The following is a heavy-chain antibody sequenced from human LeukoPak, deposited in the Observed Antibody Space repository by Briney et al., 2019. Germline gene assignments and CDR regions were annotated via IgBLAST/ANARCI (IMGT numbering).Heavy chain of an antibody. D-gene: IGHD3-22*01. CDR3: ARRVYYYDTSGYSYYFDY. Sequence: SETLSLTCTVSGGSISSTSNYWAWIRQPPGKGLEWIVNIYWSGTIHDNPSLKSRVTIFLDTSKNQVSLKLTSVTAADTAVYYCARRVYYYDTSGYSYYFDYWGQGTLVTVSS. CDR2: IYWSGTI. CDR1: GGSISSTSNY. V-gene: IGHV4-39*07. J-gene: IGHJ4*02.